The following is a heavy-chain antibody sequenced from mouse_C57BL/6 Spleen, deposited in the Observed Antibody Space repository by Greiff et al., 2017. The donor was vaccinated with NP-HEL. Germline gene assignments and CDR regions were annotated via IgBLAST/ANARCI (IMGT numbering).Heavy chain of an antibody. CDR1: GYAFSSSW. CDR3: ARGGYYGRGYWYFDV. J-gene: IGHJ1*03. CDR2: IYPGDGDT. V-gene: IGHV1-82*01. D-gene: IGHD1-1*01. Sequence: VMLVESGPELVKPGASVQISCKASGYAFSSSWMNWVKQRPGKGLEWIGRIYPGDGDTNYNGKFKGKATLTADKSSSTAYMQLSSLTSEDSAVYFCARGGYYGRGYWYFDVWGTGTTVTVSS.